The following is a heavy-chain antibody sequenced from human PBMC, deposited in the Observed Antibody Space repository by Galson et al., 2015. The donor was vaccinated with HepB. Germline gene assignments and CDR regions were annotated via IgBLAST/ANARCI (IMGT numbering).Heavy chain of an antibody. D-gene: IGHD6-13*01. V-gene: IGHV3-23*01. CDR1: AFTFSSYA. CDR2: ISGGGTNT. J-gene: IGHJ4*02. Sequence: SLRLSCAASAFTFSSYAMTWVRQAPGKGLEWVSTISGGGTNTYYADSVKGRFSISRDNSKNTLYLQMNGLRAEDTAVYYCAKSPPHLASSWYYFDYWGQGPLVTVPS. CDR3: AKSPPHLASSWYYFDY.